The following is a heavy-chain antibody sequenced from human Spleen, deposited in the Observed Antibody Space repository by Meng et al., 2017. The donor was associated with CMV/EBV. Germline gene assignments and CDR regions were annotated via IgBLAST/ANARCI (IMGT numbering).Heavy chain of an antibody. D-gene: IGHD2-2*01. J-gene: IGHJ6*02. CDR2: IIPIFGTA. V-gene: IGHV1-69*05. Sequence: SVKVSCKASGGTFSSYAISWVRQAPGQGLEWMGGIIPIFGTANYAQKFQGRVTITTDESTSTAYMELSSLRSEDTAVYYCARGLMPAAMGGYYHYGMDVWGQGTTVTVSS. CDR1: GGTFSSYA. CDR3: ARGLMPAAMGGYYHYGMDV.